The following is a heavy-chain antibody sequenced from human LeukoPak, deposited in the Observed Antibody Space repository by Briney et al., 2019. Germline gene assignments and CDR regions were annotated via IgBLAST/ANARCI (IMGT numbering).Heavy chain of an antibody. J-gene: IGHJ4*02. V-gene: IGHV3-7*01. CDR2: IKQDGSEK. Sequence: AGGSLRLSCAASGFTFSYCWMSWVRQAPGKGLEWVANIKQDGSEKNYVDSVKGRFTISRDNAKNSLYLQMNSLRAEDTAVYYCARDSCRGGNCYLGFDYWGQGTLVTVSS. D-gene: IGHD2-15*01. CDR3: ARDSCRGGNCYLGFDY. CDR1: GFTFSYCW.